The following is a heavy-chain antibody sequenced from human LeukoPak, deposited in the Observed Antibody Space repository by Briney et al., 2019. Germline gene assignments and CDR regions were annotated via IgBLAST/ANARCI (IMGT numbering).Heavy chain of an antibody. CDR3: ARELLGYGDRDGY. V-gene: IGHV3-21*01. CDR1: GFTFSSYS. Sequence: GGSLRLSCAASGFTFSSYSTNWVRQAPGKGLEWVSSISSSSSYIYYADSVKGRFTLYIENAKNSLYLQMNSLRAEDTAVYYCARELLGYGDRDGYWGQGTLATVSS. CDR2: ISSSSSYI. J-gene: IGHJ4*02. D-gene: IGHD4-17*01.